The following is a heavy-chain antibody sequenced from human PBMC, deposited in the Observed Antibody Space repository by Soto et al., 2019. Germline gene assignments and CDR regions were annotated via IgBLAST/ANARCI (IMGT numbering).Heavy chain of an antibody. CDR3: AKDHQPDGFWPFDH. D-gene: IGHD3-3*01. J-gene: IGHJ4*02. CDR2: IYGGGDGI. Sequence: EVQLVESGGGLVQPGGSLRLSCVGSGFPFSTYTMSWVRQAPGQGLEWLSGIYGGGDGISYADSVKGRFTISRDNSRSTVYLQMNSLRSDDTAIYYCAKDHQPDGFWPFDHWGRGTLIVVSS. V-gene: IGHV3-23*04. CDR1: GFPFSTYT.